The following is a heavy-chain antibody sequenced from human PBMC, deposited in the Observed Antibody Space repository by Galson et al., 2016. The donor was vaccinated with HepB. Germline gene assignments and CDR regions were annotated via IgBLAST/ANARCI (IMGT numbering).Heavy chain of an antibody. V-gene: IGHV3-7*01. Sequence: SLRLSCAASGFTFRTSWMSWVRQRPGKGPEWVANINPDGSQTYYVDSVKGRFNISKDNAKNSLYLRMNSLRADDTAVYYCARDPMRFAFDLWGQGTMVTVSS. CDR2: INPDGSQT. J-gene: IGHJ3*01. CDR3: ARDPMRFAFDL. CDR1: GFTFRTSW.